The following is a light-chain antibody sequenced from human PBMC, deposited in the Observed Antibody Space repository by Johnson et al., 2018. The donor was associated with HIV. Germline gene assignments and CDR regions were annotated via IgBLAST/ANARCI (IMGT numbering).Light chain of an antibody. Sequence: QYALTQPPSVSAAPGQKVTISCSGSSSNIGNNYVSWYQQIPGTAPKLLIYDNNKRPSGIPDRFSGSKSGTSATLGITGLQTGDEADYYCGKWDSSLRAGFFGSGTKVTVL. J-gene: IGLJ1*01. CDR1: SSNIGNNY. CDR3: GKWDSSLRAGF. CDR2: DNN. V-gene: IGLV1-51*01.